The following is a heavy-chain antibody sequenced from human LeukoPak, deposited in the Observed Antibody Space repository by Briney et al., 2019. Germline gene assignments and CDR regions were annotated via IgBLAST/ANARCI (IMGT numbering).Heavy chain of an antibody. D-gene: IGHD1-26*01. CDR1: GFTFSGSA. CDR3: TEGLVGVSAFDI. V-gene: IGHV3-73*01. J-gene: IGHJ3*02. Sequence: QPGGSLKLSCAASGFTFSGSAMHWVRQASGKGLEWVGRIRSKANSYATAYAASVKGRFTISRDDSKNTAYLQMNSLKTEDTAVYYCTEGLVGVSAFDIWGQGTMVTVSS. CDR2: IRSKANSYAT.